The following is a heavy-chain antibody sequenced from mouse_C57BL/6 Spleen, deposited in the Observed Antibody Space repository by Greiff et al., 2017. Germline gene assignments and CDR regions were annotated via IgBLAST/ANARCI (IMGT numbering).Heavy chain of an antibody. Sequence: VQLQQPGAELVKPGASVQMSCKASGYTFTSYWITWVKQRPGQGLEWIGDIYPGSGSTNYNEKFKGKATLTVDTSSSTAYMQLSSLTSEDSAVYYCAKWDYYEYDWFAYWGKGTLVTVSA. D-gene: IGHD2-4*01. J-gene: IGHJ3*01. CDR3: AKWDYYEYDWFAY. V-gene: IGHV1-55*01. CDR2: IYPGSGST. CDR1: GYTFTSYW.